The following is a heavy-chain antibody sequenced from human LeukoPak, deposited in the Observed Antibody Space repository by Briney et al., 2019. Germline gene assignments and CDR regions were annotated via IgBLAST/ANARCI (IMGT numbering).Heavy chain of an antibody. CDR1: GYTFTGYY. J-gene: IGHJ6*02. Sequence: ASVKVSCKASGYTFTGYYMHWVRQAPGQGLERMGWMNPNSGNTGYAQKFQGRVTMTRNTSISTAYMELSSLRSEDTAVYYCATHQQGSGWYTYYYYYGMDVWGQGTTVTVSS. CDR3: ATHQQGSGWYTYYYYYGMDV. V-gene: IGHV1-8*02. CDR2: MNPNSGNT. D-gene: IGHD6-19*01.